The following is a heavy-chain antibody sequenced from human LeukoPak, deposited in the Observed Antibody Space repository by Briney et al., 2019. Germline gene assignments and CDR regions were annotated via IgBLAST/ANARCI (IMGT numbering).Heavy chain of an antibody. V-gene: IGHV4-34*01. D-gene: IGHD1-26*01. CDR1: GGSFSGYY. CDR3: ARLVGATGDY. Sequence: SETLSLTCAVYGGSFSGYYWSWIRQPPGKGLEWIGEINHSGSTNYNPSLKSRVTISVDTSKNQFSLKRSSVTAADTAVYYCARLVGATGDYWGQGTLVTVSS. CDR2: INHSGST. J-gene: IGHJ4*02.